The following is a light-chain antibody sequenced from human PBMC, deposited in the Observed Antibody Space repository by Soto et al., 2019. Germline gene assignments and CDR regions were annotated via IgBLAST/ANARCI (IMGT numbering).Light chain of an antibody. Sequence: DIQMPESPSIVSGSVGERFITPCRASQTISRWLAWYQQKPGKAPKFLIYKASTLKSGVPSRFSGSGSGTEFTLTISSLQPDDFATYYCQHYNSYSEAFGQGTKVDIK. J-gene: IGKJ1*01. CDR2: KAS. CDR3: QHYNSYSEA. V-gene: IGKV1-5*03. CDR1: QTISRW.